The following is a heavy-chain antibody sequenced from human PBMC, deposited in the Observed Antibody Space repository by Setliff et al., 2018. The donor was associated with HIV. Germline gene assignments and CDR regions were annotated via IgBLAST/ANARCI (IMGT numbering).Heavy chain of an antibody. J-gene: IGHJ6*03. CDR2: IYYRGST. CDR1: GGSVSSPSNN. D-gene: IGHD2-15*01. CDR3: ASGYCRGGDCFPVYYYNFLDV. V-gene: IGHV4-39*01. Sequence: SETLSLTCNVSGGSVSSPSNNWGWIRQPPGKGLEWIGTIYYRGSTYYNPSLKSRVTISVHRSKDQFSLRLSSVTAADTAVYYCASGYCRGGDCFPVYYYNFLDVWGKGTTVTVSS.